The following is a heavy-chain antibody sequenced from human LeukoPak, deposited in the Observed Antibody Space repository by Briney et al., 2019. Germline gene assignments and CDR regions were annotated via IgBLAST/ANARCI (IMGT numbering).Heavy chain of an antibody. CDR2: IYYSGST. V-gene: IGHV4-59*01. Sequence: PSETLSLTCTVSGGSISSYYWSWIRQPPGKGLEWIGYIYYSGSTNYNPSLKSRVTISVDTSKNQFSLKLSSVTAADTAVYYCARDSKRGALDIWGQGTMVTVSS. CDR1: GGSISSYY. CDR3: ARDSKRGALDI. J-gene: IGHJ3*02.